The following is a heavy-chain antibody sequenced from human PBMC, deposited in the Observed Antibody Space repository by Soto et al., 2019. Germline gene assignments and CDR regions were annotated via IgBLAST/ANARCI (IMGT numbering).Heavy chain of an antibody. D-gene: IGHD5-18*01. CDR1: GFTFSRYA. CDR2: ISSRGDRT. CDR3: AKETGYSYGFQPNALDV. Sequence: GGSLRLSCAGSGFTFSRYAMNWVRQAPGKGLEWVSIISSRGDRTSYAESVKGRFTISRDDSKNTLFLHMNSLGAEDTAVYYCAKETGYSYGFQPNALDVWGQGTTVTVSS. V-gene: IGHV3-23*01. J-gene: IGHJ6*02.